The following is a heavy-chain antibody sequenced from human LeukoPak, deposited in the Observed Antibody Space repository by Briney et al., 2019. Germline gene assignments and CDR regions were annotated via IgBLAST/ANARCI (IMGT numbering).Heavy chain of an antibody. CDR2: ISSSGSAI. J-gene: IGHJ4*02. Sequence: AGGSLRLSCAGSGFTFSSYEMNWVRQALGKGLEWVSKISSSGSAIYYADSVKGRFTISRDNAKSTLYLQMNSLRAEDTAVYYCARGGSLGYWGQGTLVTVST. D-gene: IGHD6-19*01. CDR1: GFTFSSYE. CDR3: ARGGSLGY. V-gene: IGHV3-48*03.